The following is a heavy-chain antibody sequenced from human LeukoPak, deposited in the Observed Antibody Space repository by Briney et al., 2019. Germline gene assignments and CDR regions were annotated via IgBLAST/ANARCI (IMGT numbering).Heavy chain of an antibody. D-gene: IGHD1-26*01. CDR1: GFTFSNHA. V-gene: IGHV3-30-3*01. CDR3: ARVASSGIVGTTKGFDY. Sequence: PGGSLRLSCAASGFTFSNHAMXXXXQAPXXXXXXXXXXXYDGSKXKYADSVKXXFXISRDNAKNTVYLQMNSLRTEDTAVYYCARVASSGIVGTTKGFDYWGQGTLVTVSS. CDR2: XXYDGSKX. J-gene: IGHJ4*02.